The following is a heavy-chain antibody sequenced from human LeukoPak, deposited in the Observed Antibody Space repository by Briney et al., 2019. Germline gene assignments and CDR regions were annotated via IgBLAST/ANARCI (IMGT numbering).Heavy chain of an antibody. J-gene: IGHJ4*02. CDR3: ARASSGWGAAAGALDY. V-gene: IGHV4-59*12. D-gene: IGHD6-13*01. CDR1: GGSISSYY. CDR2: IYYSGST. Sequence: PSETLSLTCTVSGGSISSYYWSWIRQPPGKGLEWIGYIYYSGSTNYNPSLKSRVTISVDTSKNQFSPKLSSVTAADTAVYYCARASSGWGAAAGALDYWGQGTLVTVSS.